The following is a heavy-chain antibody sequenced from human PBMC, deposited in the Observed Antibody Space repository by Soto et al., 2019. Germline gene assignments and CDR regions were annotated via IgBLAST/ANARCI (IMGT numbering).Heavy chain of an antibody. Sequence: GESLKISCKGSGYSFTSYWISWVRQMPGKGLEWMGRIDPSDSYTNYSPSFQGHVTISADKSISTAYLQWSSLKASDTAMYYCARIDLARYYYYGMDVWGQGTTVTVSS. CDR2: IDPSDSYT. V-gene: IGHV5-10-1*01. J-gene: IGHJ6*02. D-gene: IGHD5-12*01. CDR3: ARIDLARYYYYGMDV. CDR1: GYSFTSYW.